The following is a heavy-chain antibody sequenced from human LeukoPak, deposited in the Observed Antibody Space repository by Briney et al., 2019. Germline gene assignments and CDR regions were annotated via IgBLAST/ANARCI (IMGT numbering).Heavy chain of an antibody. J-gene: IGHJ4*02. CDR2: ISAYNGNT. D-gene: IGHD2-8*01. Sequence: GASVKVSCKASGYTFTNYGISWVRQAPGQGLECMGWISAYNGNTNYAQNLQGRVTMTTDTSTSTAYMELRSLRSDDTAVYYCAGSLGYCTSNVCYLKYWGQGTLVTVSS. CDR3: AGSLGYCTSNVCYLKY. CDR1: GYTFTNYG. V-gene: IGHV1-18*01.